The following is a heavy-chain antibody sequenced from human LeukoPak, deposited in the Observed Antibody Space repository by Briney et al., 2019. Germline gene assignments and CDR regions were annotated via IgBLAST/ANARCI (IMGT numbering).Heavy chain of an antibody. CDR3: ARAAYDYVWGSYRRAYFDY. J-gene: IGHJ4*02. CDR1: GGSISSYY. V-gene: IGHV4-59*01. D-gene: IGHD3-16*02. CDR2: IYYSGST. Sequence: SETLSLTCTVSGGSISSYYRSWIRQPPGKGLEWIGYIYYSGSTNYNPSLKSRVTISVDTSKNQFSLKLSSVTAADTAVYYCARAAYDYVWGSYRRAYFDYWGQGTLVTVSS.